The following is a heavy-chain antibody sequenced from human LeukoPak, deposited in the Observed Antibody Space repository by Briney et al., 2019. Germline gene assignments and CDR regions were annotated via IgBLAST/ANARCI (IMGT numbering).Heavy chain of an antibody. CDR1: GYTFRTYW. CDR2: INEDGSIT. J-gene: IGHJ4*02. V-gene: IGHV3-74*01. D-gene: IGHD3-16*01. Sequence: VGSLRLSCEVSGYTFRTYWMRWVRQVPGEGLVWVSRINEDGSITNYADSVKGRVSIARDTATNTLYLQVNSLRAEDTAVYYCGRGRPGMITVTKSFLYWGQGALLTVSS. CDR3: GRGRPGMITVTKSFLY.